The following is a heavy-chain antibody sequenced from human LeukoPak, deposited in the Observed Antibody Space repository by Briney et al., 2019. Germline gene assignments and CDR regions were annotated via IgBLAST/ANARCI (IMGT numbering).Heavy chain of an antibody. Sequence: GASVKVSCKASGYTFTSYGISWVRRATGQGLEWMGWMNPNSGNTGYAQKFQGRVTITRNTSISTAYMELSSLRSEDTAVYYCARGRRNDYGDYEDYWGQGTLVTVSS. D-gene: IGHD4-17*01. V-gene: IGHV1-8*03. CDR2: MNPNSGNT. J-gene: IGHJ4*02. CDR1: GYTFTSYG. CDR3: ARGRRNDYGDYEDY.